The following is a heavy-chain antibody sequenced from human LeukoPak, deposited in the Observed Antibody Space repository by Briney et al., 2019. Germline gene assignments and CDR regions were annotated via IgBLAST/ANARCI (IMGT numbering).Heavy chain of an antibody. CDR2: MYYSGST. V-gene: IGHV4-59*01. Sequence: LETLCLTRAVSVGSLRVYYCSWIRQPPGQGLGWSAYMYYSGSTNYNPSLKSRVTISVDTSKNQFSLKLSSVTAADTAVYYCAREERNGDYYYGMDVWGQGTTVTVSS. J-gene: IGHJ6*02. D-gene: IGHD1-1*01. CDR3: AREERNGDYYYGMDV. CDR1: VGSLRVYY.